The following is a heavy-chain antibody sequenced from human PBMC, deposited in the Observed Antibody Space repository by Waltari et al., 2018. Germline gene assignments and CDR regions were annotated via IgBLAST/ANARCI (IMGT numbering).Heavy chain of an antibody. V-gene: IGHV3-66*02. CDR1: GFTVSSNY. J-gene: IGHJ6*02. Sequence: EVQLVESGGGLVQPGGSLRLSCAASGFTVSSNYMSWVRQAPGKGLEWVSVSFGGSSTCYADSVKCRFTISRDNSKNTLYLQMNSLRAEDTAVYDCAREGYYYGMDVWGQGTTVTVSS. CDR3: AREGYYYGMDV. CDR2: SFGGSST.